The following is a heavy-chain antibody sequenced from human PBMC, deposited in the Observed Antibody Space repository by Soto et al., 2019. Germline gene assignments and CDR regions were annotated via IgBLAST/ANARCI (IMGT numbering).Heavy chain of an antibody. CDR2: IDPSDSYT. CDR1: GYSFTSYW. J-gene: IGHJ6*02. CDR3: ARPSYDILTGYGMDV. V-gene: IGHV5-10-1*01. Sequence: PGESLKISCKGSGYSFTSYWISWVRQMPGKGLEWMGRIDPSDSYTNYSPSFQGHVTISADKSISTAYLQWSSLKASDTAMYYCARPSYDILTGYGMDVWGQGTTVTVSS. D-gene: IGHD3-9*01.